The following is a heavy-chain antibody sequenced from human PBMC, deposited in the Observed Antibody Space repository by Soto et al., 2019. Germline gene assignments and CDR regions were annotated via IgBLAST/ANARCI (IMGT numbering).Heavy chain of an antibody. CDR1: GGSISSSSYS. Sequence: QLQLQESGPRLVKPSETLSLTCSVSGGSISSSSYSWGWIRQPPGKGLEWIGTIYYSGSTHYNPSLEGRVDIYADTPNNQLSRRLSSVTAADTAVYYCGRQPGHCGSTTCFGYYSVDVWGQGTTVTVS. J-gene: IGHJ6*02. V-gene: IGHV4-39*01. CDR2: IYYSGST. D-gene: IGHD2-2*01. CDR3: GRQPGHCGSTTCFGYYSVDV.